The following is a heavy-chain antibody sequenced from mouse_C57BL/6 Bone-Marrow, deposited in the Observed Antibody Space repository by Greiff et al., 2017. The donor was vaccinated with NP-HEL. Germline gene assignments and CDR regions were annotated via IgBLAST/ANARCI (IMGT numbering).Heavy chain of an antibody. CDR2: IYPRSGNT. D-gene: IGHD2-5*01. Sequence: VKLQESGAELARPGASVKLSCKASGYTFTSYGISWVKQRTGQGLEWIGEIYPRSGNTYYNEKFKGKATLTADKSSSTAYMELRSLTSEDSAVYFCAREEYSNYPAWFAYWGQGTLVTVSA. CDR3: AREEYSNYPAWFAY. J-gene: IGHJ3*01. CDR1: GYTFTSYG. V-gene: IGHV1-81*01.